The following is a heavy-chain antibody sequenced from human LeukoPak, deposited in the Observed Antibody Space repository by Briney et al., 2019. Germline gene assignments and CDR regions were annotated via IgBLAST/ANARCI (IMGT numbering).Heavy chain of an antibody. CDR1: ASSISNYY. D-gene: IGHD3-3*01. Sequence: PSETPSLTCTVSASSISNYYWSWIRQPPGKGLEWIGYISYSGSTNYNPSLKSRVTISVDTSKNQFSLKLSSVTAADTAVYYCARATSLEWLLNWFDPWGQGTLVTVSS. V-gene: IGHV4-59*12. CDR3: ARATSLEWLLNWFDP. CDR2: ISYSGST. J-gene: IGHJ5*02.